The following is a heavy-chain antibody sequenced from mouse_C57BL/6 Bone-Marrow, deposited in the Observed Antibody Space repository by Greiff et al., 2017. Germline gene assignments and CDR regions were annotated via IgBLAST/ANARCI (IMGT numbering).Heavy chain of an antibody. V-gene: IGHV14-3*01. D-gene: IGHD1-1*01. CDR3: ARYYGSSVDYAMDY. CDR2: IDPANGNT. CDR1: GFNIKNTY. Sequence: EVMLVESVAELVRPGASVKLSCTASGFNIKNTYMHWVKQRPEQGLEWIGRIDPANGNTKYAPKFQGKATITADTSSNTAYLQLSSLTSEDTAIYYCARYYGSSVDYAMDYWGQGTSVTVSS. J-gene: IGHJ4*01.